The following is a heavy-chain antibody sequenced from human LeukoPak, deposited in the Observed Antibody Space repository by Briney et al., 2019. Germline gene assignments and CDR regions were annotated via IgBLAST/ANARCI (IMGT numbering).Heavy chain of an antibody. J-gene: IGHJ4*02. V-gene: IGHV1-18*01. D-gene: IGHD3-10*01. Sequence: GASVKVSCKASGYTFTSYGISWVRQAPGQGLEWMGWISAYNGNTNYAQKLQGRVTMTTDTSTSTAYMELRSLRSDDTAVYYCARDAASAEIGFGELLPDYWGQGTLVTVSS. CDR3: ARDAASAEIGFGELLPDY. CDR1: GYTFTSYG. CDR2: ISAYNGNT.